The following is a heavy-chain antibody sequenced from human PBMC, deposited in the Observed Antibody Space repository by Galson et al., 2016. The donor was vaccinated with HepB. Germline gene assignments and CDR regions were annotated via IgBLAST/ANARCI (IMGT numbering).Heavy chain of an antibody. D-gene: IGHD2-2*01. CDR2: IDWDDDK. J-gene: IGHJ6*03. V-gene: IGHV2-70*01. CDR1: GFSLSASGMC. CDR3: ARTAVPFAARDYYMDV. Sequence: PALVKPTQTLTLTCTFSGFSLSASGMCVSWIRQPPGKALEWLALIDWDDDKYYSTSLKTRLTISKDTAKNQVVLTMTNMDPVDTATYYCARTAVPFAARDYYMDVWGKGTTVTVSS.